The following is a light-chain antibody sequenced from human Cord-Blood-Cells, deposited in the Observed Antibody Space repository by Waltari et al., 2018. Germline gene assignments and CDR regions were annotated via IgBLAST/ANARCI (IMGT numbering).Light chain of an antibody. CDR3: YSTDSSGNHRV. V-gene: IGLV3-10*01. Sequence: SSELTQPPSVSVSPGQTARITCSGDALPKKYAYWYQQKSGQAPVLVIYEDSKRPSGIRERFSGSSSGTMATLTISGAQVEDEADYYCYSTDSSGNHRVFGGGTKLTVL. J-gene: IGLJ3*02. CDR1: ALPKKY. CDR2: EDS.